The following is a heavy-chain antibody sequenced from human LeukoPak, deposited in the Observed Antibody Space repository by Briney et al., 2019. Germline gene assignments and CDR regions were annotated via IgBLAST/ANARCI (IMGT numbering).Heavy chain of an antibody. J-gene: IGHJ4*02. CDR1: GYIFTGYY. Sequence: VASVKVSCKASGYIFTGYYMHWVRQAPGQGLEWMGWINSNSGDTNYAQKFQGRVTMTRDTSISTAYMELSRLRSDDTAVYYCARDGALDYWGQGTLVTVSS. CDR3: ARDGALDY. V-gene: IGHV1-2*02. D-gene: IGHD1-26*01. CDR2: INSNSGDT.